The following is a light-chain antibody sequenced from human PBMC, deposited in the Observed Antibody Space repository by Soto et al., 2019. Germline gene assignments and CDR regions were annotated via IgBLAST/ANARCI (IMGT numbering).Light chain of an antibody. CDR2: GAS. V-gene: IGKV3D-15*01. Sequence: EIVMTQSPATLSVSPGERATLSCRASQSVSSNLAWYQQKPGQAPRLLIYGASSRATGIPDRFSGSGSGTDYTLTIDRLEPEDFAVYYCQQHSNWPLTFGGGTKVDIK. CDR1: QSVSSN. J-gene: IGKJ4*01. CDR3: QQHSNWPLT.